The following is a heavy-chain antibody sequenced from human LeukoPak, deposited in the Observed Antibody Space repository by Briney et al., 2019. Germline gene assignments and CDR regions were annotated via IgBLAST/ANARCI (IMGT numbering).Heavy chain of an antibody. CDR2: ISAYNGNT. J-gene: IGHJ4*02. CDR3: ARDYYYDSSGDY. V-gene: IGHV1-18*01. D-gene: IGHD3-22*01. Sequence: ASVKVSCKASGYTFTSYGIGWVRQAPGQGLEWMGWISAYNGNTNYAQKLQGRVTMTTDTSTSTAYMELRSLRSDDTAVYYCARDYYYDSSGDYWGQGTLVTVSS. CDR1: GYTFTSYG.